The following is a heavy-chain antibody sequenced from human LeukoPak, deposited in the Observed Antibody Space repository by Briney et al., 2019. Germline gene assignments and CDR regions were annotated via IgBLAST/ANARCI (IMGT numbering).Heavy chain of an antibody. CDR1: GGSISSSSYY. D-gene: IGHD5-12*01. Sequence: SETLSLTCTVSGGSISSSSYYWGWIRQPPGKGLEWIGSIYYTGSTYYNPSLKSRVTISVDTSKDQFSLKLSSVTAADTAVYYCARLSGYGLHYYYYMDVWGSGTTVTVSS. J-gene: IGHJ6*03. CDR3: ARLSGYGLHYYYYMDV. V-gene: IGHV4-39*07. CDR2: IYYTGST.